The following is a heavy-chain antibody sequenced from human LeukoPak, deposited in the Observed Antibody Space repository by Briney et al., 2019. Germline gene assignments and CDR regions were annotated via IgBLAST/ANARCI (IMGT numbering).Heavy chain of an antibody. CDR3: ARVSTGTTSDY. D-gene: IGHD1-1*01. J-gene: IGHJ4*02. Sequence: ASVKVSCKASGGTFSSYAISWVRQAPGQGLEWMGIINPSGGSTTYDQKFQGRVTMTRDTSTSTVYMELSSLRSEDTAVYYCARVSTGTTSDYWGQGTLVTVAS. V-gene: IGHV1-46*01. CDR1: GGTFSSYA. CDR2: INPSGGST.